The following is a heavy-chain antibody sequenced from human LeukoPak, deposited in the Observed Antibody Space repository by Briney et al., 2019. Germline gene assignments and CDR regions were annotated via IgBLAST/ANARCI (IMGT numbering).Heavy chain of an antibody. D-gene: IGHD1-26*01. V-gene: IGHV3-33*01. CDR1: GFTFSSYG. J-gene: IGHJ4*02. Sequence: PGGSLRLSCAASGFTFSSYGMHWVRQAPGKGLEWVAVIWYDGSNKYYADSVKGRFTISRDNSKNTLYLQMNSLRAEDTAVYYCARAFTDVGANGPSDYWGQGTLVTVSS. CDR3: ARAFTDVGANGPSDY. CDR2: IWYDGSNK.